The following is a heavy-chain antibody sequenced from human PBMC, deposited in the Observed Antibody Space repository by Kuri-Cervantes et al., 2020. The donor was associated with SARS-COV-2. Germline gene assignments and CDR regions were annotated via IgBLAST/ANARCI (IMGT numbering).Heavy chain of an antibody. V-gene: IGHV4-30-2*01. D-gene: IGHD5-12*01. Sequence: SETLSLTCTVSGGSISSGGYYWSWIRQPPGKGLEWIGYIYHSGSTYYSPSLKSRVTISVDRSKNQFSLKLSSVTAADTAVYYCARVGVATGGFWFDPWGQGTLVTVSS. CDR2: IYHSGST. J-gene: IGHJ5*02. CDR3: ARVGVATGGFWFDP. CDR1: GGSISSGGYY.